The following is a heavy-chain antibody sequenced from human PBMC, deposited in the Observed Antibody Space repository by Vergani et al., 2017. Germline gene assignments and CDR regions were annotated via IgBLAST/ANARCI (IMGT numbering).Heavy chain of an antibody. CDR2: IRSKAYGGTT. Sequence: EVQLVESGGGLVQPGRSLRLSCTASGFTFGDYAMSWFRQAPGKGLEWVGFIRSKAYGGTTEYAASVKGRFTISRDDSKSIAYLQMNSLKTEDTAVYYCTTESCGTPGCQIGYFREWGQGTLVTVSS. V-gene: IGHV3-49*03. J-gene: IGHJ1*01. D-gene: IGHD1-1*01. CDR3: TTESCGTPGCQIGYFRE. CDR1: GFTFGDYA.